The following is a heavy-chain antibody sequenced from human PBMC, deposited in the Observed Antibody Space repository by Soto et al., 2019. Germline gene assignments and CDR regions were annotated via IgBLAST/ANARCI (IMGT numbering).Heavy chain of an antibody. J-gene: IGHJ5*02. V-gene: IGHV6-1*01. CDR3: VRDRYSSSGWFDP. D-gene: IGHD3-10*01. Sequence: PSQTLSLTCAISGDSVSSYCAAWNWIRQSPSGGLEWLGRTYYRSRFFSDYAESVKSRIIINPDTSKNQFSLQLKSVTPEDTAVYYCVRDRYSSSGWFDPWGQGTPVTVSS. CDR2: TYYRSRFFS. CDR1: GDSVSSYCAA.